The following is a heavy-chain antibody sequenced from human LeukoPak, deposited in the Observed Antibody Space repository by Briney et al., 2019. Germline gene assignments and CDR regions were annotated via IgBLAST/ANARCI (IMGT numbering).Heavy chain of an antibody. CDR1: GFTFSGYE. J-gene: IGHJ4*02. D-gene: IGHD6-19*01. CDR2: ISGSSSAI. Sequence: GGSLRLSCEASGFTFSGYEMNWVRQAPGKGLEWVSYISGSSSAIYYADSVKGRFTISRDNAKNSLYLQMNSLRDEDTAVYYCARKVAATTDFDFWGQGTLVTVSS. V-gene: IGHV3-48*02. CDR3: ARKVAATTDFDF.